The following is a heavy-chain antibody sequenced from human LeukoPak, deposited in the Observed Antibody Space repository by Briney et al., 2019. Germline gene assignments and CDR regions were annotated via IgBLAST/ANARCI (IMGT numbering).Heavy chain of an antibody. Sequence: GGSLRLSCAASGFTFSSYGMHWVRQAPGKGLEWVAVISYDGSNKYYADSVKGRSTISRDNSKNTLYLQMNSLRAEDTAVYYCAKDFLVGATSWGQGTLVTVSS. CDR1: GFTFSSYG. CDR3: AKDFLVGATS. CDR2: ISYDGSNK. V-gene: IGHV3-30*18. J-gene: IGHJ4*02. D-gene: IGHD1-26*01.